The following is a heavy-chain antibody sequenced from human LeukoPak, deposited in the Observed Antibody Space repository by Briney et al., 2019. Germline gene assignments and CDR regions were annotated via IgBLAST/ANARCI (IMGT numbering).Heavy chain of an antibody. D-gene: IGHD3-3*01. CDR3: ARGPITIFGVGTPIDY. J-gene: IGHJ4*02. CDR1: GGSVSSGGYY. V-gene: IGHV4-61*08. CDR2: IYCSGST. Sequence: PSETLSLTCTVSGGSVSSGGYYWSWIRQPPGKGLEWIGYIYCSGSTNYNPSLKSRVTISVDTSKNQFSLKLSSVTAADTAVYYCARGPITIFGVGTPIDYWGQGTLVTVSS.